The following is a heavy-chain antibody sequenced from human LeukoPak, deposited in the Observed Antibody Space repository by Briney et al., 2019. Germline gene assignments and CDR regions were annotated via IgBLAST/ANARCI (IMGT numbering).Heavy chain of an antibody. Sequence: GESLRISCKGSGYSFTSYWISWVRQMPGKGLEWMGRIDPSDSYTNYSPSFQGHVTISADKSISTAYLQWSSLKASDTARYYCARLEVVVVTPGRAAFDIWGQGTMVTVSS. V-gene: IGHV5-10-1*01. J-gene: IGHJ3*02. CDR1: GYSFTSYW. D-gene: IGHD3-22*01. CDR3: ARLEVVVVTPGRAAFDI. CDR2: IDPSDSYT.